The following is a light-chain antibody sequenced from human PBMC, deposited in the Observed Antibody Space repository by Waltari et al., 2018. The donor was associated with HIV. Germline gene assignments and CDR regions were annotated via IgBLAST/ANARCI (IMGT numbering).Light chain of an antibody. V-gene: IGKV1-39*01. CDR3: QQSYSTPRT. CDR2: AAS. Sequence: DIQMTQSPSARSASVGDRVTITCRPSQSVSSYLNWYQQKPGQAPNPLIYAASSLQSGVPSRFSGSGSGTDFTLTISSLQPEDFATYYCQQSYSTPRTFGQGTKVEIK. J-gene: IGKJ1*01. CDR1: QSVSSY.